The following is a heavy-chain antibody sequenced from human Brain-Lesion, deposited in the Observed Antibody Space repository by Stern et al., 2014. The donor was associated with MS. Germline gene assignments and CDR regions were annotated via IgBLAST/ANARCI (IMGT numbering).Heavy chain of an antibody. J-gene: IGHJ5*02. CDR3: AGEEDIRYCSGGSCTGNWFDP. CDR2: IYYSGNT. D-gene: IGHD2-15*01. CDR1: GGSVSSTSYA. V-gene: IGHV4-39*01. Sequence: QLVQSGPGLVKPSETLSLTCTVAGGSVSSTSYAWAWIRQPPGKGLEWIGTIYYSGNTYYSPSLTSRLTLSLDTSKTPFSLRLGSVTAADTAVYYCAGEEDIRYCSGGSCTGNWFDPWGQGTLVTVSS.